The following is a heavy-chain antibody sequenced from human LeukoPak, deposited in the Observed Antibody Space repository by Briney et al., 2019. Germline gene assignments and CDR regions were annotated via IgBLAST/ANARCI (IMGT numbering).Heavy chain of an antibody. CDR3: ARHGVENYDFWSGYYLGGMDV. V-gene: IGHV4-59*08. CDR2: IYYSGST. Sequence: SETLSLTCTVSGGSISSYYWGWIRQPPGKGLEWIGYIYYSGSTNYNPSLKSRVTISVDTSKNQFSLKLSSVTAADTAVYYCARHGVENYDFWSGYYLGGMDVWGQGTTVTVSS. D-gene: IGHD3-3*01. J-gene: IGHJ6*02. CDR1: GGSISSYY.